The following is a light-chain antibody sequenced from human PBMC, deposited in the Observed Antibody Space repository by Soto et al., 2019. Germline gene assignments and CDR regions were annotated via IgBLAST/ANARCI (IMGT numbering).Light chain of an antibody. CDR3: CSYAGTVAYV. J-gene: IGLJ1*01. CDR2: EVN. V-gene: IGLV2-23*02. CDR1: GSDVGAYNL. Sequence: QSALTQPASVSGSPGQSITISCAGTGSDVGAYNLVSWYQQHPGKATKLIICEVNTRPSGISNRFSGSKSGDTASLSISGLQAEDEADYFCCSYAGTVAYVFRTGTKVTVL.